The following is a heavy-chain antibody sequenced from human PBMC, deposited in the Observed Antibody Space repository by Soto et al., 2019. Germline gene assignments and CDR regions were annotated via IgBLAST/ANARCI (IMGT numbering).Heavy chain of an antibody. Sequence: QVQLVQSGAELKKPGSSVKVSCKASGDTFSGYPINWVRQAPGEGLEWMGRMIPVFGTTNDAQRCEGRVTFTADESTNTAYMELRGLLSEDTAVYYCARDGGFGELKYGGPGTLVTVSS. V-gene: IGHV1-69*18. J-gene: IGHJ4*02. D-gene: IGHD3-10*01. CDR1: GDTFSGYP. CDR3: ARDGGFGELKY. CDR2: MIPVFGTT.